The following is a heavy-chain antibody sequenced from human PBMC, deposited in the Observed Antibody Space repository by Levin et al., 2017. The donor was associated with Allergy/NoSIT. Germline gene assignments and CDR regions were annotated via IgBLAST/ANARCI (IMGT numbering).Heavy chain of an antibody. CDR3: ARVAYDFWSQVIFP. J-gene: IGHJ5*02. CDR1: GGSISSYY. CDR2: IYYSGST. V-gene: IGHV4-59*01. Sequence: SQTLSLTCTVSGGSISSYYWSWIRQPPGKGLEWIGYIYYSGSTNYNPSLKSRVTISVDTSKNQFSLKLSSVTAADTAVYYCARVAYDFWSQVIFPWGQGTLVTVSS. D-gene: IGHD3-3*01.